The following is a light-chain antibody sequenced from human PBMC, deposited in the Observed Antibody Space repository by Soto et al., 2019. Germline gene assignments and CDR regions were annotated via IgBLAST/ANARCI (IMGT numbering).Light chain of an antibody. CDR3: QQYSTWPLT. CDR1: QSVSNS. J-gene: IGKJ4*01. V-gene: IGKV3-11*01. CDR2: EAS. Sequence: EIELTQSPATLSLSPGERATLSCRASQSVSNSLSWYQQKPGQAPRLLIYEASNRATGIPARFSGSGSGTDVTLTISSLEPEDFAVYHCQQYSTWPLTFGGGAKVEIK.